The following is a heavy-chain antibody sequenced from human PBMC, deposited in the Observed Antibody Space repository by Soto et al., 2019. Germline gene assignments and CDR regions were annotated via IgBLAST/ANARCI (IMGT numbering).Heavy chain of an antibody. D-gene: IGHD3-10*01. CDR3: VRSSGWTCDY. V-gene: IGHV3-7*04. CDR1: GFTFSDYW. CDR2: IEQDGSEV. Sequence: EVQLVESGGGLVQPGGSLRLSCVASGFTFSDYWMNWVRQGPGKGLEWVANIEQDGSEVNYVDSVKGRFTISRDNAKNSLHLAVNNLRSEDTAMYYCVRSSGWTCDYWGQGILVTVSS. J-gene: IGHJ4*02.